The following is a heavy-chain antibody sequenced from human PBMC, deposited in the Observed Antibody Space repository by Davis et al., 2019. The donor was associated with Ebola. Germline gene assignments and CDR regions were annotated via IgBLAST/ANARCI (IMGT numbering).Heavy chain of an antibody. D-gene: IGHD2-8*02. V-gene: IGHV1-18*01. J-gene: IGHJ6*02. CDR2: ISAYNGNT. CDR3: ASQGYCTGGVCYSSLYYGMDV. CDR1: GYTFTSYG. Sequence: ASVKVSCKASGYTFTSYGISWVRQAPGQGLEWMGWISAYNGNTHYAQKLQGRVTMTTDTSTSTAYMELRSLRSDDTAVYYCASQGYCTGGVCYSSLYYGMDVWGQGTTVTVSS.